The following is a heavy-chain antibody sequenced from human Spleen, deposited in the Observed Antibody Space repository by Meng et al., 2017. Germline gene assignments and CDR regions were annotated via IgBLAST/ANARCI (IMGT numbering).Heavy chain of an antibody. D-gene: IGHD6-13*01. CDR2: IIPIFGTA. J-gene: IGHJ4*02. CDR3: ARGTSSSWYDGFDY. CDR1: GYNFPDYY. Sequence: SVKVSCKPSGYNFPDYYIHWVRQAPGQGLEWMGGIIPIFGTANYAQKFQGRVTITADESTSTAYMELSSLRSEDTAVYYCARGTSSSWYDGFDYWGQGTLVTVSS. V-gene: IGHV1-69*13.